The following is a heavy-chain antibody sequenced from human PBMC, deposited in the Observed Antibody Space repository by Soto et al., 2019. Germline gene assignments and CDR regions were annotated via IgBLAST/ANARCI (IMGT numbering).Heavy chain of an antibody. CDR3: ARVPHPAGPLGVYQYDFWSGPHVFDS. CDR2: ISAYNGNT. V-gene: IGHV1-18*04. CDR1: GYTFTSYG. J-gene: IGHJ5*01. Sequence: ASVKVSCKASGYTFTSYGISWVRQAPGQGLEWMGWISAYNGNTNYAQKLQGRVTMTTDTSTSTAYMALRSLRSDDTAVYYCARVPHPAGPLGVYQYDFWSGPHVFDSWGQGTLVTVSS. D-gene: IGHD3-3*01.